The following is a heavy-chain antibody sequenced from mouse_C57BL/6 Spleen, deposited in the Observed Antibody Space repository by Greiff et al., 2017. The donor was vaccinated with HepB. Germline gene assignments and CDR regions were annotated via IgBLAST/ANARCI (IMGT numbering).Heavy chain of an antibody. Sequence: EVQLVESEGGLVQPGSSMKLSCTASGFTFSDYYMAWVRQVPEKGLEWVANINYDGSSTYYLDSLKSRFIISRDNAKNILYLQMSSLKSEDTATYYCAREGGGTGWYFDVWGTGTTVTVSS. D-gene: IGHD3-3*01. CDR2: INYDGSST. CDR3: AREGGGTGWYFDV. V-gene: IGHV5-16*01. CDR1: GFTFSDYY. J-gene: IGHJ1*03.